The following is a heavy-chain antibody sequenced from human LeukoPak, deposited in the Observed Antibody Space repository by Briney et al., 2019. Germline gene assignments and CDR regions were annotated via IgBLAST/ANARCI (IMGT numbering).Heavy chain of an antibody. CDR2: TYYRSKWYN. J-gene: IGHJ5*01. D-gene: IGHD1-26*01. CDR3: ARLVGASWFDS. V-gene: IGHV6-1*01. CDR1: GDSVSTNSAT. Sequence: SQTLSLTCAISGDSVSTNSATWTWLGQSPSRGLEWLGRTYYRSKWYNDYAVSMKSRITINPDTSKNQSSLQLNSVTPEDTAVYYCARLVGASWFDSWGQGTLVTVSS.